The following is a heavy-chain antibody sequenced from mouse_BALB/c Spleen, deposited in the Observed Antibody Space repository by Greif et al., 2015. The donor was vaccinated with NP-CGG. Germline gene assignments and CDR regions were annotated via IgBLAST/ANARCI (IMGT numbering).Heavy chain of an antibody. CDR3: ASHYYGSSYDYYAMDY. CDR2: IYPYNGGT. Sequence: EVQLQESGPELVKPGASVKISCKASGYTFTDYNMHWVKQSHGKSLEWIGYIYPYNGGTGYNQKFKSKATLTVDNSSSTAYMELRSLTSEDSAVYYCASHYYGSSYDYYAMDYWGQGTSVTVSS. D-gene: IGHD1-1*01. J-gene: IGHJ4*01. CDR1: GYTFTDYN. V-gene: IGHV1S29*02.